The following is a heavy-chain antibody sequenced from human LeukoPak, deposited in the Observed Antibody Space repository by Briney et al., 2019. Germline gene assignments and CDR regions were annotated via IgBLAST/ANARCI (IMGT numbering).Heavy chain of an antibody. CDR2: INHIGNT. CDR1: GGSFSGYY. CDR3: ARLGSVGYYNYQYMDI. J-gene: IGHJ6*03. V-gene: IGHV4-34*01. Sequence: PSETLSLTCAVYGGSFSGYYWSWIRQPPGKGLEWIGKINHIGNTNYDPSLRSRVTISVDTSKNQFSLSLTSATAADTAVYFCARLGSVGYYNYQYMDIWGNGTTVTVSS. D-gene: IGHD3-10*01.